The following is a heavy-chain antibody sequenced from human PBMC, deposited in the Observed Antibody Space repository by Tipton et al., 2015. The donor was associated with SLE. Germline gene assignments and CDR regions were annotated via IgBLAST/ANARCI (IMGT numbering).Heavy chain of an antibody. J-gene: IGHJ3*02. D-gene: IGHD1-26*01. V-gene: IGHV4-39*01. CDR1: GGSVRDSSYY. CDR2: INHSGST. Sequence: TLFLTCTVSGGSVRDSSYYWSWIRQPPGKGLEWIGEINHSGSTNYNPSLKSRVTISADTSKNQFSLKLSSVTAADTAVYYCARHLDGTYGSHAFDIWGQGTMVTVSS. CDR3: ARHLDGTYGSHAFDI.